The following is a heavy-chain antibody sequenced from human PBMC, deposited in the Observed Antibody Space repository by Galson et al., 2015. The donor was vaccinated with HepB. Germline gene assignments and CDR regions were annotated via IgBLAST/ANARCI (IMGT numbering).Heavy chain of an antibody. V-gene: IGHV1-69*02. Sequence: SVKVSCKASGGTFSSYTISWVRQAPGQGLEWVGRIIPILGIANYAQKFQGRVTITADKSTSTAYMELSSLRSEDTAVYYCARAPTVTTNWYFDLWGRGTLVTVSS. D-gene: IGHD4-17*01. CDR3: ARAPTVTTNWYFDL. CDR2: IIPILGIA. J-gene: IGHJ2*01. CDR1: GGTFSSYT.